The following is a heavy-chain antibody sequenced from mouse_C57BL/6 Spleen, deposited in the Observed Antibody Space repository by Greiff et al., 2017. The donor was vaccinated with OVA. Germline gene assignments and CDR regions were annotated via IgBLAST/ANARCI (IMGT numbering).Heavy chain of an antibody. J-gene: IGHJ2*01. CDR1: GYTFTSYW. V-gene: IGHV1-59*01. CDR2: IDPSDSYT. Sequence: VQLQQPGAELVRPGTSVKLSCKASGYTFTSYWMHWVKQRPGQGLEWIGVIDPSDSYTNYNQKFKGQATLTVDTASSTAYMQLSSLTSEDSAGYYCARPYGSSFYYFDYWGQGTTLTVSS. D-gene: IGHD1-1*01. CDR3: ARPYGSSFYYFDY.